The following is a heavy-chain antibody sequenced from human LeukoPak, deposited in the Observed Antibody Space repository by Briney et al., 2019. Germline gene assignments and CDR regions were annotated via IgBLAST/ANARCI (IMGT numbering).Heavy chain of an antibody. CDR1: GFTFISYG. CDR3: TRELPREVTLDY. J-gene: IGHJ4*01. Sequence: GGSLRLSCAASGFTFISYGMQWVRQAPGKGLVWVSRINTEGSSTSYADSVKRRFTLSRDNAKNTVYLQVNSLRAEDTAVYFCTRELPREVTLDYWGQGTLVTVSS. D-gene: IGHD2-21*02. V-gene: IGHV3-74*01. CDR2: INTEGSST.